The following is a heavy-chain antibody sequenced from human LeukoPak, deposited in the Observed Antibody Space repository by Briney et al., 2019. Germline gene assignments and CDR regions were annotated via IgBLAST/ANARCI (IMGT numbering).Heavy chain of an antibody. V-gene: IGHV3-23*01. Sequence: GGSLRLSCAASGFTFSNSWMTWVRQAPGKGLEWVSAISGSGGSTYYADSVKGRFTISRDNSKNTLYLQMNSLRAEDTAVYYCARDRTIDGMDVWGQGTTVTVSS. CDR2: ISGSGGST. CDR3: ARDRTIDGMDV. J-gene: IGHJ6*02. CDR1: GFTFSNSW. D-gene: IGHD4/OR15-4a*01.